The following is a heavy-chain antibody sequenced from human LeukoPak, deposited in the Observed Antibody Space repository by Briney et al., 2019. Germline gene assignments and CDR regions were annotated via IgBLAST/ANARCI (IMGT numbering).Heavy chain of an antibody. D-gene: IGHD3-22*01. V-gene: IGHV3-23*01. Sequence: GGSLRLSCAASGFTFSSYAMSWVRQAPGKGLEWVSGISGSGGSTYYADSVKGRFTISRDNSKNTLYLQMNSLRAEDTAVYYCAKARTYYYDSSGPNDAFDIWDQGTMVTVSS. CDR2: ISGSGGST. CDR1: GFTFSSYA. CDR3: AKARTYYYDSSGPNDAFDI. J-gene: IGHJ3*02.